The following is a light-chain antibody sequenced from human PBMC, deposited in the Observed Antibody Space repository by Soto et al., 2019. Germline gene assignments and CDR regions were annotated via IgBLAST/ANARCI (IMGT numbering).Light chain of an antibody. J-gene: IGLJ2*01. V-gene: IGLV1-44*01. CDR3: CSYAGSDTYVV. Sequence: QSVLTQPPSASGTPGQRVTISCSGSSSNIGSNTVNWYQQLPGTAPKLLIYNNNQRPSGVPDRFSGSKSGTSASLAISGLQSEDEADYYCCSYAGSDTYVVFGGGTKLTVL. CDR1: SSNIGSNT. CDR2: NNN.